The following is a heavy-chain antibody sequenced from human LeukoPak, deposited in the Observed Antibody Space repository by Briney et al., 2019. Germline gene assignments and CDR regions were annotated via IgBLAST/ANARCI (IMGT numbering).Heavy chain of an antibody. Sequence: GTLRLSCAASGFTFDDYGMSWVRQAPGKGLEWVSGINWNGGSTGYADSVKGRFTISRDNAKNSLYLQMNSLRAEDTALYYCARGYCSSTSCYADYYYYYMDVWGKGTTVTVSS. CDR1: GFTFDDYG. CDR3: ARGYCSSTSCYADYYYYYMDV. D-gene: IGHD2-2*01. V-gene: IGHV3-20*04. J-gene: IGHJ6*03. CDR2: INWNGGST.